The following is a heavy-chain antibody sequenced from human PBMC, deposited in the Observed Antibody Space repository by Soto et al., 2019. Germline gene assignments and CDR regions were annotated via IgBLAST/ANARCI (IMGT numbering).Heavy chain of an antibody. CDR1: GGSISPYY. V-gene: IGHV4-59*01. CDR2: IYYTGTA. Sequence: SETLSLTCTVPGGSISPYYWRWLRQSPGKGLEWLGYIYYTGTADYNPSLENRVTLSVDTSTNRFYLELTSVTAAVTVVYYCERQPDGGDYGYYFEYWGPGILVNVS. CDR3: ERQPDGGDYGYYFEY. D-gene: IGHD4-17*01. J-gene: IGHJ4*02.